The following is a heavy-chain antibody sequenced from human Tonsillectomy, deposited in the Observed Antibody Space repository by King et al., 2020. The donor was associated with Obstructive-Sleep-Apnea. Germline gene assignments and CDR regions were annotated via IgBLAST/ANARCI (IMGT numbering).Heavy chain of an antibody. J-gene: IGHJ4*02. CDR2: INPNSGGT. V-gene: IGHV1-2*02. CDR1: GYTFTGYY. Sequence: VQLVQSGAEVKKPGASVKVSCKASGYTFTGYYMHWVRQAPGQGLEWMGWINPNSGGTDYAQKFQGRVTISADKSISTAYLQWSSLKASDTAMYYCARSYCGGDCDSGVGGDYWGQGPLVTVSS. CDR3: ARSYCGGDCDSGVGGDY. D-gene: IGHD2-21*02.